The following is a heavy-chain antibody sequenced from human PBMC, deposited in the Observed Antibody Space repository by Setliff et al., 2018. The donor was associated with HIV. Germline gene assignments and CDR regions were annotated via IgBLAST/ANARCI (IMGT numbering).Heavy chain of an antibody. CDR2: MNPNSGNT. D-gene: IGHD2-2*01. CDR1: GYTFTSYD. V-gene: IGHV1-8*01. Sequence: GASVKVSCKASGYTFTSYDINWVRQATGQGLEWMGWMNPNSGNTGYAQKFQGRVTMTRNTSISTAYMELRSLRSDDTAVYYCARGYCSSTSCYGIYYFDNWGQGTPVTVSS. J-gene: IGHJ4*02. CDR3: ARGYCSSTSCYGIYYFDN.